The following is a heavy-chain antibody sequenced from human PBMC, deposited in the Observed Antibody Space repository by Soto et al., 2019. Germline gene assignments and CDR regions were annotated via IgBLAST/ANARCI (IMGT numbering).Heavy chain of an antibody. V-gene: IGHV4-39*01. D-gene: IGHD6-6*01. CDR3: ARGPPRIAARTFDY. CDR1: GGSISSSSYY. Sequence: PSETLSLTCTVSGGSISSSSYYWGWIRQPPGKGLEWIGSIYYSGSTYYNPSLKSRVTISVDTSKNQFSMKLSSVTAADTAVYYCARGPPRIAARTFDYWGQGTLVTVSS. CDR2: IYYSGST. J-gene: IGHJ4*02.